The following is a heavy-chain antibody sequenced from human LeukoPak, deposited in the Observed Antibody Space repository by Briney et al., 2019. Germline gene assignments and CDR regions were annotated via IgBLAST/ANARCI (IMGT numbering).Heavy chain of an antibody. V-gene: IGHV4-31*03. CDR1: GGSISSSGSY. D-gene: IGHD6-13*01. Sequence: PSETLSLTCSVSGGSISSSGSYWSWIRQHPERGLEWIGYIFSSGDPYYNPSLKSRLTIAVDTSTKQFSLKLTSVTAADTAVYYCARGTGGAAAADFDPWGQGTLVTVSS. J-gene: IGHJ5*02. CDR2: IFSSGDP. CDR3: ARGTGGAAAADFDP.